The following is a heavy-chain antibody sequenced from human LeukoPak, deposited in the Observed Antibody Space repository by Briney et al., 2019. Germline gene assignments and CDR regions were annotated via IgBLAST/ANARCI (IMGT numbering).Heavy chain of an antibody. D-gene: IGHD6-19*01. J-gene: IGHJ6*02. CDR2: IYPGDSDT. CDR1: GYSFTTYW. CDR3: ARQAVAATIYYGMDV. V-gene: IGHV5-51*01. Sequence: GEPLKISCKGSGYSFTTYWIGWVRQLPGKGLEWMGIIYPGDSDTRYSPSFQGQVTISADKSISTAYLQWSSLKASDTAMYYCARQAVAATIYYGMDVWGQGTTVTVSS.